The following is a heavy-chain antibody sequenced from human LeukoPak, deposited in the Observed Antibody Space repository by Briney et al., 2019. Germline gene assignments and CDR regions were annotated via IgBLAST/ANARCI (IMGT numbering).Heavy chain of an antibody. D-gene: IGHD3-22*01. V-gene: IGHV3-33*06. CDR2: IWYDGSNK. Sequence: GGSLRLSCAASGFTFSSYGMHWVRQAPGKGLEWVAVIWYDGSNKYYADSVKGRFTIFRDNSKNTLYLQMNSLRAEDTAVYYCAKDTLSGDSSGNDAFDIWGQGTMVTVSS. CDR3: AKDTLSGDSSGNDAFDI. J-gene: IGHJ3*02. CDR1: GFTFSSYG.